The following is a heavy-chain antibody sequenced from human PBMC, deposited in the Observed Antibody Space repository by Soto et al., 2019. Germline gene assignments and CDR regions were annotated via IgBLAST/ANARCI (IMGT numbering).Heavy chain of an antibody. Sequence: PSETLSLTCSVSGGSISSGSYYWGWIRQPPGEGLEWIGTIYYSGSTYYNPSLKRRVTIAVDTSKNQFSLKLGFVTAADTALYYCASGRVTVNCFDPWGQGTLVTLSS. CDR2: IYYSGST. CDR3: ASGRVTVNCFDP. CDR1: GGSISSGSYY. J-gene: IGHJ5*02. V-gene: IGHV4-39*01. D-gene: IGHD1-20*01.